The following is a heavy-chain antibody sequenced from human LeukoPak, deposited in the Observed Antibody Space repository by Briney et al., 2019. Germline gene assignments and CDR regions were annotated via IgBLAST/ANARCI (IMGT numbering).Heavy chain of an antibody. V-gene: IGHV3-48*03. CDR1: GFTFRSYE. Sequence: GGSLRLSCAASGFTFRSYEMSWVRQAPGKGLEWVSSISSTGNTIYYADSVKGRFTISRDNAKNSLYLQMSSLKTEDTAVYYCARDRIAVGGTLWGQGTLVTVSS. CDR3: ARDRIAVGGTL. D-gene: IGHD6-19*01. J-gene: IGHJ4*02. CDR2: ISSTGNTI.